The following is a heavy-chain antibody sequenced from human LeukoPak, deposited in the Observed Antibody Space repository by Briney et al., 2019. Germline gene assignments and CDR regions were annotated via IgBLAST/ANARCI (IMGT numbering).Heavy chain of an antibody. Sequence: GGSLRLSCAASGFTFSSYGMHWVCQAPGKGLEWVAFIRYDGSNKYYADSVKGRFTISRDNSKNTLYLQMNSLRAEDTAVYYCAKLVRQSSTSCFWGQGTLVTVSS. D-gene: IGHD2-2*01. CDR1: GFTFSSYG. CDR3: AKLVRQSSTSCF. CDR2: IRYDGSNK. V-gene: IGHV3-30*02. J-gene: IGHJ4*02.